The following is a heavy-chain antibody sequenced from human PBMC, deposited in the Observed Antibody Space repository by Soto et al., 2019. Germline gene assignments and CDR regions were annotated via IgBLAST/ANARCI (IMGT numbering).Heavy chain of an antibody. J-gene: IGHJ3*02. CDR1: GFTFSTYG. D-gene: IGHD3-22*01. CDR3: ARVIVRLHAFDI. CDR2: IWHDGSNT. V-gene: IGHV3-33*01. Sequence: QVQLVEFGGGVVQPGRSLRLSCAASGFTFSTYGMHWVRQAPGKGLEWVAHIWHDGSNTYYTDSVKGRFTISRDNSKTTFCLQMNSLRAEGTAVCYCARVIVRLHAFDIWGQGTMVTVYS.